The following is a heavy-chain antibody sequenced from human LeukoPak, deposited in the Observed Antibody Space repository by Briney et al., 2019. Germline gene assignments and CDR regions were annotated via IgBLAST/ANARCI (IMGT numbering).Heavy chain of an antibody. J-gene: IGHJ3*02. D-gene: IGHD2-15*01. V-gene: IGHV3-48*01. CDR1: GFTFSSYS. CDR3: ARDTGGGYCSGGSCADDAFDI. CDR2: ISSSSSTI. Sequence: PGGSLRLSCAASGFTFSSYSMNWVRQAPGKGLEWVSYISSSSSTIYYADSVKGRFTISRDNAKNSLYLQMNSLRAEDTAVYYCARDTGGGYCSGGSCADDAFDIWGQGTMVTVSS.